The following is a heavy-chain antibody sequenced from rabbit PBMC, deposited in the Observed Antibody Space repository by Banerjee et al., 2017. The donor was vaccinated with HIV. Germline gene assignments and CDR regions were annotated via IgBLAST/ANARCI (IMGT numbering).Heavy chain of an antibody. J-gene: IGHJ4*01. CDR1: GFDFGSYY. CDR3: ARRHMLVVVAPFNL. Sequence: QLKESGGGLVQPGGSLKLSCKASGFDFGSYYMSWVRQAPGKGLEWIGYIDPVFGSTYYASWVNGRFTISSHNAQNTLYLQLNSLTAADTATYFCARRHMLVVVAPFNLWGPGTLVTVS. V-gene: IGHV1S7*01. D-gene: IGHD1-1*01. CDR2: IDPVFGST.